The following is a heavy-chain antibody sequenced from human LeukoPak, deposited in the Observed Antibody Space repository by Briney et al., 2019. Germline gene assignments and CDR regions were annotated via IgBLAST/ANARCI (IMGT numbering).Heavy chain of an antibody. D-gene: IGHD3-10*01. Sequence: SETLPLTCAVYGGSFSGYYWSWIPQPPGKGLEWIGEINHSGSTNYNPSLKSRVTISVDTSKNQFSLRLSSVTAADTAVYYCARPGGLLYYYGSGTSNAFDMWGQGTMVTVSS. J-gene: IGHJ3*02. CDR3: ARPGGLLYYYGSGTSNAFDM. V-gene: IGHV4-34*01. CDR2: INHSGST. CDR1: GGSFSGYY.